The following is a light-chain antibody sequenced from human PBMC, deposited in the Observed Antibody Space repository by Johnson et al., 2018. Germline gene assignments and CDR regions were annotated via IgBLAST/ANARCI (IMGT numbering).Light chain of an antibody. CDR2: ENN. Sequence: QSVLTQPPSVSAAPGQKVTISCSGSSSNIGNNYVSWYQQLPGTAPKLLIYENNKRPSGIPDRFSGSKSGTSATLGITGLQTGDEADYYCGTWDSSLSAGKVFGTGTTFTVL. J-gene: IGLJ1*01. V-gene: IGLV1-51*02. CDR1: SSNIGNNY. CDR3: GTWDSSLSAGKV.